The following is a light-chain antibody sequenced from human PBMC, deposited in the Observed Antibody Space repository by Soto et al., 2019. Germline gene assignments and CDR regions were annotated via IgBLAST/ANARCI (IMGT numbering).Light chain of an antibody. CDR1: QSISSY. CDR2: AAS. Sequence: DIQMTQSPSSLSASVGDRVTITCRASQSISSYVNWYQQKPGKAPNLLIYAASILESGVPSRFSGRGSGTDFTFTISSLQPEDIATYYCQQYDNLPRTFGGGTKVEIK. V-gene: IGKV1-33*01. CDR3: QQYDNLPRT. J-gene: IGKJ4*01.